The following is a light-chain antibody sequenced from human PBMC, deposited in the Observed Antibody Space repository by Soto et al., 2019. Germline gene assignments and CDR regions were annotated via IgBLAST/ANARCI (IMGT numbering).Light chain of an antibody. CDR2: DVS. V-gene: IGLV2-14*01. CDR3: ISYASSSTLL. CDR1: SSDVGGYDY. J-gene: IGLJ2*01. Sequence: QSALTQPASVSGSPGQSITISCTGTSSDVGGYDYVSWYQQHPGKVPKLMIYDVSSRPSGVSNRFSGSKSGNTASLTISGLQAEDEADYYCISYASSSTLLFGGGTKLTVL.